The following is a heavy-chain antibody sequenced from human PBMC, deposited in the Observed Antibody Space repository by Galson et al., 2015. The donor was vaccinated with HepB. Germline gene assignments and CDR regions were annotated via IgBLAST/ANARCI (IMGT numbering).Heavy chain of an antibody. CDR1: GFTFSTYS. J-gene: IGHJ4*02. CDR3: ARDLNWAFDY. CDR2: INTISDTI. D-gene: IGHD7-27*01. Sequence: SLRLPCAASGFTFSTYSMNWVRQAPGKGLEWLSYINTISDTIYYADSVKGRFTISSDNARNSLYLQMDSLRAEDTAVYYCARDLNWAFDYWGQGTLVTVSS. V-gene: IGHV3-48*04.